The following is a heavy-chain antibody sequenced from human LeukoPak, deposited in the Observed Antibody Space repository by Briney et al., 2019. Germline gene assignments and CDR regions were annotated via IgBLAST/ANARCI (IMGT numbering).Heavy chain of an antibody. Sequence: ASVKVSCKASGYTFTGYYMHWVRQAPGQGLEWMGWISAYSGNTNYAQKLQGRVTMTTDTSTSTAYMELRSLRSDDTAVYYCARAGPDIVATIPRDYWGQGTLVTVSS. CDR1: GYTFTGYY. D-gene: IGHD5-12*01. CDR3: ARAGPDIVATIPRDY. J-gene: IGHJ4*02. CDR2: ISAYSGNT. V-gene: IGHV1-18*04.